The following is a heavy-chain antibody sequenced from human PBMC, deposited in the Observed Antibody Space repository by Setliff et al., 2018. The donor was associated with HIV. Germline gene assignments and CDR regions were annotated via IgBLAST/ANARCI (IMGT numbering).Heavy chain of an antibody. CDR3: ARGAELLWFGTTDY. D-gene: IGHD3-10*01. Sequence: SETLSLTCAVYGGSFNGYYWNWIRQPPGKGLEWIGDINHSGSTNYNPSLKSRVTISLDTSKNQFSLKLSSVTAADTAVYYCARGAELLWFGTTDYWGQGTLVTVSS. V-gene: IGHV4-34*01. J-gene: IGHJ4*02. CDR1: GGSFNGYY. CDR2: INHSGST.